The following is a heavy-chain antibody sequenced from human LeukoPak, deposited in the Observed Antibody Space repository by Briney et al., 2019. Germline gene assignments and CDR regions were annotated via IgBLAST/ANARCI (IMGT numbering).Heavy chain of an antibody. D-gene: IGHD3-9*01. CDR1: GGSFSGYY. CDR2: INHSGSI. Sequence: SETLSLTCAVYGGSFSGYYWSWIRQTPGKGLEWIGEINHSGSINYNPSLKSRLTVSVDTSKNQFSLKLISVSAADTAVYYCARRLLTGEALDYWGQGTLVTVSS. V-gene: IGHV4-34*01. J-gene: IGHJ4*02. CDR3: ARRLLTGEALDY.